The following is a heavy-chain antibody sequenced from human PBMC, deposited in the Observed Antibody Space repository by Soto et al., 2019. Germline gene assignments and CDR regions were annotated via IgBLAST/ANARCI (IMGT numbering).Heavy chain of an antibody. CDR3: ASGAARQNYYGMDV. J-gene: IGHJ6*02. D-gene: IGHD6-6*01. Sequence: QVQLVQSGAEVKKPGASVKVSCKASGYTFTGYYMHWVRQAPGQGLEWMGWINPNSGGTNYAQKFPGWVTMARDTSIRTAYMELSRLRSDDTAVYYCASGAARQNYYGMDVWGQGTTVTVSS. CDR1: GYTFTGYY. V-gene: IGHV1-2*04. CDR2: INPNSGGT.